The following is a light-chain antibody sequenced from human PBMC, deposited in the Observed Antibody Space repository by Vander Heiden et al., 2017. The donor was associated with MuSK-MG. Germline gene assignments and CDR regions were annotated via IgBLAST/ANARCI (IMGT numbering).Light chain of an antibody. CDR2: VAS. CDR1: QDISSF. V-gene: IGKV1-9*01. CDR3: QQVNSYPLT. Sequence: DIHLTQSPSFLSASVGDRVSITCRASQDISSFLAWFQQKPGKAPKLLIYVASTLQSGVPSRFSGSGSGTDFTLTISSLQPEDFATYFCQQVNSYPLTFGGGTYVEIK. J-gene: IGKJ4*01.